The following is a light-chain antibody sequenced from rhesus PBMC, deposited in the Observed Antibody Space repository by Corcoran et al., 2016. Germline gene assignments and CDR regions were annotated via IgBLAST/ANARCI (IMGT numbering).Light chain of an antibody. Sequence: DIQMTQSPSSLSASVGDRVTITCRASQGISSWLAWYQQKPGKAPKLLIYKASSLQSGVPSRFSGSGEGTDFTLTTSSLQSEDFATYYCKQYNSAPRTFGQGTKVEIK. V-gene: IGKV1-21*01. J-gene: IGKJ1*01. CDR1: QGISSW. CDR2: KAS. CDR3: KQYNSAPRT.